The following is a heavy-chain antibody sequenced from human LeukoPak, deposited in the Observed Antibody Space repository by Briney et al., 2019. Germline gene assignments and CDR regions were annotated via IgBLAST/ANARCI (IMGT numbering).Heavy chain of an antibody. J-gene: IGHJ4*02. CDR1: GGSFSGYY. Sequence: SETLSLTCAVYGGSFSGYYWSWLRQPPGKGLEWIGEINHSGSTNYNPSLKSRVTISVDTSKNQFSLKLSSVTAADTAVYYCAREDGYNLQLGFDYWGQGTLVTVSS. V-gene: IGHV4-34*01. D-gene: IGHD5-24*01. CDR3: AREDGYNLQLGFDY. CDR2: INHSGST.